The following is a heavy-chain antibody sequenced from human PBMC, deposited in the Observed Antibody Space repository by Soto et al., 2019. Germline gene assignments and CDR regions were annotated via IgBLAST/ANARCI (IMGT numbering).Heavy chain of an antibody. V-gene: IGHV3-11*05. CDR3: ARGRGAAADYFDF. D-gene: IGHD6-13*01. J-gene: IGHJ4*02. Sequence: QVQLVESGGGLVKPGGSLRLSCAVSGFTFSDYYMTWIRQAPGKGLEWVSYISSSTSHTNYADSVKGRSTISRDNAKNSLFLQMTSLRAEDTAVYYCARGRGAAADYFDFWGQGTLVTVSS. CDR1: GFTFSDYY. CDR2: ISSSTSHT.